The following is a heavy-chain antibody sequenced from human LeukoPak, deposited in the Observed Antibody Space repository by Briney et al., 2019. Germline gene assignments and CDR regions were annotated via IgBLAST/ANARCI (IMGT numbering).Heavy chain of an antibody. CDR2: LYTSDYT. CDR1: GINVTSNY. CDR3: ARGAVTRDFDF. J-gene: IGHJ4*02. D-gene: IGHD4-17*01. V-gene: IGHV3-53*01. Sequence: GGSLRLSCAASGINVTSNYMTWVRQAPGKGLEWVSVLYTSDYTYYADSVKGRFTISRDNSKNTLYLQMESLRVEDTATYFCARGAVTRDFDFWGQGVLVIVSS.